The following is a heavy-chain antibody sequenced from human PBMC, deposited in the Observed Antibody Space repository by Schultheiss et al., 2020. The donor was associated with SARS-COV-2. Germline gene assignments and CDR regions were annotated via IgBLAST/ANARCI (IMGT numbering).Heavy chain of an antibody. CDR2: IIPIFGTA. V-gene: IGHV1-69*06. J-gene: IGHJ3*02. Sequence: SVKVSCKASGGTFSSYAISWVRQAPGQGLEWMGGIIPIFGTANYAQKFQGRVTITADKSTSTAYMELSSLRSEDTAVYYCAREGLGYCSGGSCSAFDMWGQGTMVTVSS. CDR3: AREGLGYCSGGSCSAFDM. D-gene: IGHD2-15*01. CDR1: GGTFSSYA.